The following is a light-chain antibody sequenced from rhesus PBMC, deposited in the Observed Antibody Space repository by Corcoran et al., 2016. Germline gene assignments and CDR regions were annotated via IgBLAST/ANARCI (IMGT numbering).Light chain of an antibody. J-gene: IGKJ4*01. CDR2: DAS. CDR1: QGISSY. CDR3: QQRNSYPLT. V-gene: IGKV1-38*01. Sequence: DIQLTQSPSSLSASVGDRVTITCRASQGISSYLAWYQQKQGKAPKLLIYDASNLQSGVPSRFRGSGSVTDFPLTISSLQPEDFAVYYLQQRNSYPLTFGGGTKVEIK.